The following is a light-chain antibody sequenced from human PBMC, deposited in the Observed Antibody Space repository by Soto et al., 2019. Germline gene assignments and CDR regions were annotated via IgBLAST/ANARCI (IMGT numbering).Light chain of an antibody. CDR1: SSNIGSNP. CDR3: AAWDDRLRDRV. J-gene: IGLJ2*01. CDR2: SDN. Sequence: QSVLTQPPSASGTPGQRVTISCSGSSSNIGSNPVSWYQQLPGTAPKSLIYSDNQRPSGVPARFSGSRSGTSSSLAISGLESEDEAEYYCAAWDDRLRDRVFGGGTKLTVL. V-gene: IGLV1-44*01.